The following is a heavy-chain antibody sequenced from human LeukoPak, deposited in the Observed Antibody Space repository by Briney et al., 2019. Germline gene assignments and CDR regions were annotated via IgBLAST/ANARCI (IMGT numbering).Heavy chain of an antibody. CDR3: ARDLLGFYESSGYSGPNDY. Sequence: GGSLRLSCAASGFNVSGNYMSWVRQAPGKGLEWVSIIYSSGATYYTDSVKGRFTISRDTSKNTLYLQTNILRAEDTAVYYCARDLLGFYESSGYSGPNDYWGQGTLVTVSS. CDR1: GFNVSGNY. CDR2: IYSSGAT. V-gene: IGHV3-66*01. J-gene: IGHJ4*02. D-gene: IGHD3-22*01.